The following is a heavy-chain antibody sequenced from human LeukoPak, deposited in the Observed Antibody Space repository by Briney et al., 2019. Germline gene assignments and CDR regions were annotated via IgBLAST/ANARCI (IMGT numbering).Heavy chain of an antibody. J-gene: IGHJ4*02. V-gene: IGHV4-59*08. D-gene: IGHD1-1*01. CDR3: ARRAYSAAYWKHFDY. CDR1: GGCISSYY. CDR2: IYYSGST. Sequence: SETLSLTCTVSGGCISSYYWSWIRQPPGKGLEWIGYIYYSGSTNYNPSLKSRVTIPVDTSKNQFSLKLNSVTAADTAVYFCARRAYSAAYWKHFDYWGQGTLVTVSS.